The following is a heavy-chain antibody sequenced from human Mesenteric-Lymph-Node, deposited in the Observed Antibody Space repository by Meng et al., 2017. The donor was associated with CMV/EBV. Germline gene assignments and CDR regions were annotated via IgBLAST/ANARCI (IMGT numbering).Heavy chain of an antibody. J-gene: IGHJ4*02. CDR2: IYNTGDT. Sequence: GASISSNSHHWGWLRQPPGQGLEWIGNIYNTGDTFYNPSLNSRVTFSKDTSKNQFSLRLDSVTAADTAVYYCARVRTQSNGWRPFDYWGRGTLVTVSS. D-gene: IGHD6-19*01. V-gene: IGHV4-39*07. CDR3: ARVRTQSNGWRPFDY. CDR1: GASISSNSHH.